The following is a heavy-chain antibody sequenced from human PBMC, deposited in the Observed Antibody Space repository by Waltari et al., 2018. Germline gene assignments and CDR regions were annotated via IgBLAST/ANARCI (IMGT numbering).Heavy chain of an antibody. Sequence: QVQLQESGPGLMKPSETLSLTCAVSGSSISTNYYWGWIRQPPGKGLEWIGSIFHSGGAYYNMSLKSRVTITADTSTDTAYMELSSLRSEDTAVYYCATDPGRMIASDAFDIWGQGTMVTVSS. CDR3: ATDPGRMIASDAFDI. J-gene: IGHJ3*02. CDR1: GSSISTNYY. D-gene: IGHD2-21*01. V-gene: IGHV4-38-2*02. CDR2: IFHSGGA.